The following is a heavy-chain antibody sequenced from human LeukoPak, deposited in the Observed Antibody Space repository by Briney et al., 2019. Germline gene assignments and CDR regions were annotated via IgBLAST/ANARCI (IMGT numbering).Heavy chain of an antibody. CDR2: IYHSGTT. J-gene: IGHJ4*02. D-gene: IGHD1-26*01. Sequence: SETLSLTCTVSGGSLIPYYRSWIRQPPGKGLEWIGYIYHSGTTNYSPPLKGRATLSVDTSKNQISLRLSSVTAADTAVYFCARVDSGTYYMPFDYWGQGSLVTVPS. V-gene: IGHV4-59*01. CDR1: GGSLIPYY. CDR3: ARVDSGTYYMPFDY.